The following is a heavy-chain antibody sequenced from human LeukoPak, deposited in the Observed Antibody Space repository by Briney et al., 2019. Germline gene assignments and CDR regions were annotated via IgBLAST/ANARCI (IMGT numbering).Heavy chain of an antibody. CDR3: AKSGGYGLIDY. D-gene: IGHD1-26*01. CDR1: GGSVSGCHR. Sequence: SPTLSPTCAVSGGSVSGCHRWSWVRQPPGWGLEWIGEIYHGGTTNYNPSLRSRVTISVDHSKKQFSLTLNSVTAADTAMYYCAKSGGYGLIDYWGQGTLVTVSS. CDR2: IYHGGTT. V-gene: IGHV4-4*02. J-gene: IGHJ4*02.